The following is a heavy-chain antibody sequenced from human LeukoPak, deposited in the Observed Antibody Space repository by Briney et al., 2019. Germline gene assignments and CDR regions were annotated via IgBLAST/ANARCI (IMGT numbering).Heavy chain of an antibody. CDR1: GGTFSSYA. CDR2: IIPIFGTA. V-gene: IGHV1-69*13. Sequence: ASVNVSCKSSGGTFSSYAISWVRQAPGQGLEWMGGIIPIFGTANYAQKFQGRVTITADESKSTAYMELSSLRSEETAVYYCARGYTTGWFDPWGQGTLVTVSS. D-gene: IGHD4-17*01. J-gene: IGHJ5*02. CDR3: ARGYTTGWFDP.